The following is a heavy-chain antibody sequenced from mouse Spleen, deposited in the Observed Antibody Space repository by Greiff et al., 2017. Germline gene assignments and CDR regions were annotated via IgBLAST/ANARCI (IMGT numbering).Heavy chain of an antibody. J-gene: IGHJ2*01. V-gene: IGHV1S81*02. Sequence: VQLQQSGAELVKPGASVKLSCKASGYTFTSYWMHWVKQRPGQGLEWIGEINPSNGRTNYNEKFKSKATLTVDKSSSTAYMQLSSLTSEDSAVYYCARNYRYPDYWGQGTTLTVSS. CDR3: ARNYRYPDY. CDR2: INPSNGRT. CDR1: GYTFTSYW. D-gene: IGHD2-14*01.